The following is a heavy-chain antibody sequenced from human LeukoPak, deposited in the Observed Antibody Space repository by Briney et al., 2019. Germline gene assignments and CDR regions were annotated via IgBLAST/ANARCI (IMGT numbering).Heavy chain of an antibody. Sequence: ASVKVSCKASGYTFTGYYMHWVRQAPGQGLEWMGWINPNSGGTNYAQKFQGWVTMTRDTSISTAYMELSRLRSDDMAVYYCARGGIAVAGVDYWGQGTLVTVSS. CDR1: GYTFTGYY. J-gene: IGHJ4*02. V-gene: IGHV1-2*04. D-gene: IGHD6-19*01. CDR2: INPNSGGT. CDR3: ARGGIAVAGVDY.